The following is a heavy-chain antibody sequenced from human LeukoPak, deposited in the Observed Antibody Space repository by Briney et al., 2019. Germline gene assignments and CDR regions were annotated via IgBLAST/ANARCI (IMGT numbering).Heavy chain of an antibody. CDR2: IYYIGST. CDR1: GGPISSYY. Sequence: SETLSLTCTVSGGPISSYYWSWIRQPPGKGLEWIGNIYYIGSTNYNPSLKSRVTISLDTSKNQFSLKLSSVTAADTAVYYCARYDSSAIYGGGFDIWGQGTMVTVSS. J-gene: IGHJ3*02. D-gene: IGHD3-22*01. V-gene: IGHV4-59*01. CDR3: ARYDSSAIYGGGFDI.